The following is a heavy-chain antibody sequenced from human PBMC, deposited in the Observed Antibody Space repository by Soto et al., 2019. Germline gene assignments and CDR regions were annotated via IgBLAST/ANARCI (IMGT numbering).Heavy chain of an antibody. V-gene: IGHV1-69*02. CDR2: IIPILGIA. Sequence: SVKVSCKASGGTFSSYTISWVRQAPGQGLEWMGRIIPILGIANYAQKFQGRVTITADKSTSTAYMELSSLRSEDTAVYYCGSYYDSSGYYSAAHDYWGQGTLVTVSS. CDR3: GSYYDSSGYYSAAHDY. D-gene: IGHD3-22*01. J-gene: IGHJ4*02. CDR1: GGTFSSYT.